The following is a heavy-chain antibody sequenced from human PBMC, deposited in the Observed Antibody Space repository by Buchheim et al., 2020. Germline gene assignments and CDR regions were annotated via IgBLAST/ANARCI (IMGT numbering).Heavy chain of an antibody. J-gene: IGHJ4*02. CDR2: ISSSSSTI. D-gene: IGHD1-14*01. CDR3: ARDNPEYYFDY. Sequence: EVQLVESGGGLVQPGGSLRLSCAASGFTFSSYSMNWVRQAPGKGLEWVSYISSSSSTIYYADSGKGRFTISRDNAKHSMYSQMNSLRAEDTAVYYCARDNPEYYFDYWGQGTL. V-gene: IGHV3-48*01. CDR1: GFTFSSYS.